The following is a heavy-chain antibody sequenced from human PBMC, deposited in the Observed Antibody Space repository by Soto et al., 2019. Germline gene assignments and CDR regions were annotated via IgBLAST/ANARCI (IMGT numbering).Heavy chain of an antibody. J-gene: IGHJ4*02. CDR1: GYTFTSYG. CDR2: ISAYNGNT. D-gene: IGHD6-19*01. Sequence: AASVKVSCKASGYTFTSYGISWVRQAPGQGLEWMGWISAYNGNTNYAQRLQGRVTMTTDTSTSTAYMELRSLRSDDTAVYYCAREELLGIAVAGTTDYWGQGTLVTVSS. V-gene: IGHV1-18*04. CDR3: AREELLGIAVAGTTDY.